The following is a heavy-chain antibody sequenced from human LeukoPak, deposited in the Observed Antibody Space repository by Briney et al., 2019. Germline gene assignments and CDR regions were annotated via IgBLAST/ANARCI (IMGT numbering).Heavy chain of an antibody. D-gene: IGHD3-3*01. CDR3: ARYYDFWSGYSSGYMDV. CDR1: GFTFSSYA. J-gene: IGHJ6*03. CDR2: ISGSGGST. V-gene: IGHV3-23*01. Sequence: GGSLRLSCAASGFTFSSYAMSWVRQAPGKGLEWVSAISGSGGSTYYADSMKGRFTISRDNSKSTLYLQMNSLRAEDTAVYYCARYYDFWSGYSSGYMDVWGKGTTVTVSS.